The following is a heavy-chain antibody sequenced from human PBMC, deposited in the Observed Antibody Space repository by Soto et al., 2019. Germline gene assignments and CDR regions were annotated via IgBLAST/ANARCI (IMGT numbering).Heavy chain of an antibody. J-gene: IGHJ5*02. CDR1: GFTVSSNY. Sequence: EVQLVETGGGLIQPGGSLRLSCAASGFTVSSNYMSWVRQAPGKGLEWVSVIYSGGSTYYADSVKGRFTISRDNSKNTLYLQMNSLRAEDTAVYYCARARIAVAGTGWFDPWGKGTLVTVSS. D-gene: IGHD6-19*01. CDR3: ARARIAVAGTGWFDP. V-gene: IGHV3-53*02. CDR2: IYSGGST.